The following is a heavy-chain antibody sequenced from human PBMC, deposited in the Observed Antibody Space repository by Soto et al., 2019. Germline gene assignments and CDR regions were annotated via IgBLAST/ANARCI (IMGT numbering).Heavy chain of an antibody. CDR1: GYTFTSYY. J-gene: IGHJ6*03. V-gene: IGHV1-46*01. D-gene: IGHD5-12*01. CDR2: INPSGGST. CDR3: ARDYIEMATITDYYYMDV. Sequence: ASVKVSCKASGYTFTSYYMHWVRQAPGQGLEWMGIINPSGGSTSYAQKFQGRVTMTRDTSTSTVYMELSSLRSEDTVVYYCARDYIEMATITDYYYMDVWGKGTTVTVSS.